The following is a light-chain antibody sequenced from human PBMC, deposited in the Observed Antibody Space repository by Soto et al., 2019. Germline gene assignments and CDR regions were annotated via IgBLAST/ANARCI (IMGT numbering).Light chain of an antibody. CDR2: DDN. Sequence: QSVLTQPPSVSAAPGQTVTVSCSGNSSNIGNSYVSWYQQFPGTAPRLLIYDDNKRPSGIRDRFSGSKSDTSATLAITGLQTGDEAVYYCGTWDSSLTNGRAVFGGGTKLTVL. J-gene: IGLJ3*02. V-gene: IGLV1-51*01. CDR1: SSNIGNSY. CDR3: GTWDSSLTNGRAV.